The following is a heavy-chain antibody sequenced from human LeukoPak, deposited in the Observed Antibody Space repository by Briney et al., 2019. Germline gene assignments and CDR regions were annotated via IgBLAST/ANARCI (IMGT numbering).Heavy chain of an antibody. CDR1: GYSISSGYY. J-gene: IGHJ4*02. D-gene: IGHD2-21*02. Sequence: SETLSLTCTVSGYSISSGYYWGWIRQPPGKGLEWIGSIYHSGSTYYNPSLKSRVTISVDTSKNQFSLKLSSVTAADTAVYYCARGLSAYCGGDCYLAYWGQGTLVTVSS. CDR3: ARGLSAYCGGDCYLAY. V-gene: IGHV4-38-2*02. CDR2: IYHSGST.